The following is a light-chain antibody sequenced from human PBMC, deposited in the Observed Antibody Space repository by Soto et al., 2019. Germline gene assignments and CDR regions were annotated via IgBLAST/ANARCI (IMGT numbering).Light chain of an antibody. V-gene: IGKV3-20*01. CDR3: QQYGTSPRK. J-gene: IGKJ1*01. CDR1: QSVSSSY. CDR2: GAS. Sequence: EIVLTQSPGTLSLSPGERATLSCRASQSVSSSYLAWYQQKSGQAPRLLIYGASSRATGITVRFSGSGSGTDFTLTISRLEPEDFAVYYCQQYGTSPRKFGQGTKVEIK.